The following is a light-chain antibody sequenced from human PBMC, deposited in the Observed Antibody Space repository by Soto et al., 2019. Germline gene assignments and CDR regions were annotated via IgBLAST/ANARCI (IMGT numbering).Light chain of an antibody. Sequence: QSVLTQPPSASGTPGQGVTISCSGSTSNIGSNYVYWYQQLPGTAPKLLIYRNNQRPSGVPDRFSGSKSGTSASLAISGLRSDDEADYFCATWDDSLNGFYAFGTGTKGT. CDR1: TSNIGSNY. CDR3: ATWDDSLNGFYA. V-gene: IGLV1-47*01. J-gene: IGLJ1*01. CDR2: RNN.